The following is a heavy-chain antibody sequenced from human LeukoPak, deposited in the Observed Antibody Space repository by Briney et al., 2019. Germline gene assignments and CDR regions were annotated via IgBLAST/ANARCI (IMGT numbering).Heavy chain of an antibody. V-gene: IGHV4-34*01. J-gene: IGHJ5*02. CDR2: INHSGST. D-gene: IGHD3-3*01. CDR3: AREPPGRILRFLEWSISRNWFDP. CDR1: GGSFSGYY. Sequence: TSETLSLTCAVYGGSFSGYYWSWIRQPPGKGLEWIGEINHSGSTNYNPSLKSRVTISVDTSKNQFSLKLSSVTAADTAVYYCAREPPGRILRFLEWSISRNWFDPWGQGTLVTVSS.